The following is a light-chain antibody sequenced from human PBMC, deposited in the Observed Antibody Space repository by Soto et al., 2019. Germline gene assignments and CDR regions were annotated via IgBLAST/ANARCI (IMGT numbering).Light chain of an antibody. Sequence: SYELTQPPSVSVSPGKTASITCSGDALAKQYAYWYQQKAGHAPISVIYKDTERPSGIPERFSGSSSGTTVTLTISGVQAEDEADYYCQSADISGPYVFGIGTKLTVL. V-gene: IGLV3-25*03. CDR3: QSADISGPYV. CDR1: ALAKQY. CDR2: KDT. J-gene: IGLJ1*01.